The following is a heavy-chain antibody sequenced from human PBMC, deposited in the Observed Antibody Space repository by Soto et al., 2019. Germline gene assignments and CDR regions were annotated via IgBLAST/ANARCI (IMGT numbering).Heavy chain of an antibody. J-gene: IGHJ4*02. Sequence: LRLSCSVFGFTFSSYTMHWVRQAPGKGLQYVSSISTNGGSTYYADSVKGRFTISRDNSKNTLYLQMSSLRVEDTAVYYCVKDRYVDYWGQGTLVTVSS. CDR1: GFTFSSYT. V-gene: IGHV3-64D*06. CDR2: ISTNGGST. CDR3: VKDRYVDY.